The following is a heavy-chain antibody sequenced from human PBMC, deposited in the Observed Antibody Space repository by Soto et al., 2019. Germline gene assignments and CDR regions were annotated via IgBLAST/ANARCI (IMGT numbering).Heavy chain of an antibody. CDR3: AKDKGGTPYYFDS. V-gene: IGHV3-9*01. CDR1: GFNFGNFA. J-gene: IGHJ4*02. Sequence: EVQLVESGGGLVQPGRSLRLSCAVSGFNFGNFAMRWVRQVPGKGLEWVSGINWNSDTVAYAASVKGRFTISRDNAKSSLYLQMDSLRIDDTAFYYCAKDKGGTPYYFDSWGQGILVTVSS. D-gene: IGHD6-25*01. CDR2: INWNSDTV.